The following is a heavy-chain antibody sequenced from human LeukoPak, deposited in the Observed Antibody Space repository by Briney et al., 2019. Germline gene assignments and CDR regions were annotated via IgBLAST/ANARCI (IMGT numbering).Heavy chain of an antibody. CDR1: GFTFSSYS. V-gene: IGHV3-21*01. D-gene: IGHD3-3*01. J-gene: IGHJ4*02. CDR2: ISSSSSYI. Sequence: GGSLRLSCAASGFTFSSYSMNWVRQAPGKGLEWVSSISSSSSYIYYADSVKGRFTISGDNAKNSLYLQMNSLRAEDTAVYYCARDEGPTYDFWSVHWGQGTLVTVSS. CDR3: ARDEGPTYDFWSVH.